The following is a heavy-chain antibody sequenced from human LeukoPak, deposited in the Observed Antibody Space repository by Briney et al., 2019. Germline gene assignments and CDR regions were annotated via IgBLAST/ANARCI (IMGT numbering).Heavy chain of an antibody. D-gene: IGHD6-6*01. V-gene: IGHV3-30*04. CDR1: GFTFSSYA. J-gene: IGHJ4*02. Sequence: GGSLRLSCAASGFTFSSYAMHWVRQAPGKGLEWVAVISYDGSNKYYADSVKGRFTISRDNSKNTLYLQMNSLRAEDTAVYYCARTYSSSSLYYFDYWGQGTLVAVSS. CDR3: ARTYSSSSLYYFDY. CDR2: ISYDGSNK.